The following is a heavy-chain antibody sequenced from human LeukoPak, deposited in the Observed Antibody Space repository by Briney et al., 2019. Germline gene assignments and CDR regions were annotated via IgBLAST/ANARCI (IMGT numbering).Heavy chain of an antibody. Sequence: PGGSLRLSCAASGFTFDDYAMHWVRQAPGKGLEWVSGISWNSGSIGYADSVKGRFTISRDNAKNSLYLQMNSLRAEDTAVYYCARAPYVDTAPKDYWGQGTLVTVSS. J-gene: IGHJ4*02. CDR2: ISWNSGSI. CDR3: ARAPYVDTAPKDY. CDR1: GFTFDDYA. D-gene: IGHD5-18*01. V-gene: IGHV3-9*01.